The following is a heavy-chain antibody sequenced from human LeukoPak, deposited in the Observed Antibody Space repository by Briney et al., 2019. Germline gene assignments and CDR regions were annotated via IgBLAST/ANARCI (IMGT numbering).Heavy chain of an antibody. V-gene: IGHV1-18*01. D-gene: IGHD3-3*01. CDR3: ARVTNYDFYSSYPYYSDY. Sequence: GASVKVSCKAFGYTFTTYGISWMRQAPGQGLEWVGWITVYNGNTNYAEKFQDRVTMTTDASTSTALMELRSLRSDDTAVYYCARVTNYDFYSSYPYYSDYWGQGTLVTVSS. J-gene: IGHJ4*02. CDR2: ITVYNGNT. CDR1: GYTFTTYG.